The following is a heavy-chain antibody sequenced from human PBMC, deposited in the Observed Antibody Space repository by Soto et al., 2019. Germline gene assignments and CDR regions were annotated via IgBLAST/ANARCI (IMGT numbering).Heavy chain of an antibody. CDR1: GFTFRTYT. CDR3: ARDRGYDAHDYYYNAMDA. CDR2: IRGFSPYT. D-gene: IGHD2-15*01. Sequence: GGSLRLSCVASGFTFRTYTMNWVRQAPGTGLEWVSGIRGFSPYTFYAESVKGRFTISRDNAKNSLYLQMNSLGVEDTAVYYCARDRGYDAHDYYYNAMDAWGQGTTVTVSS. J-gene: IGHJ6*02. V-gene: IGHV3-21*01.